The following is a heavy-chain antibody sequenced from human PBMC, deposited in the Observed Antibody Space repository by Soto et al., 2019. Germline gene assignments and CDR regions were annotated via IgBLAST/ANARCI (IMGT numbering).Heavy chain of an antibody. CDR1: GGSISSDDYY. CDR3: ATVSRTVSYYYYGMDV. Sequence: SETLSLTCTASGGSISSDDYYWSWIRQPPGKGLEWIGYVYYSGSTYYNPSLKSRVSISVDTSKNQFSLKLSSVTAADTAVYYCATVSRTVSYYYYGMDVWGQGTTVTVSS. V-gene: IGHV4-30-4*01. CDR2: VYYSGST. D-gene: IGHD3-16*01. J-gene: IGHJ6*02.